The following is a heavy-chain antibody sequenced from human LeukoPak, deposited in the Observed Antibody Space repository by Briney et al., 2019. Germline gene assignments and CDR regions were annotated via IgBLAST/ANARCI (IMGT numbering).Heavy chain of an antibody. D-gene: IGHD3-22*01. CDR1: GGTFSSYT. V-gene: IGHV1-69*02. CDR2: IIPILGIA. J-gene: IGHJ3*02. CDR3: ARLRSITMIVGAHVDAFDI. Sequence: GSSVKVSCKASGGTFSSYTISWVGQAPGQGLEWRGRIIPILGIANYAQKFQGRVTITADKSTSTAYMELSSLRSEDTAVYYCARLRSITMIVGAHVDAFDIWGQGTMVTVSS.